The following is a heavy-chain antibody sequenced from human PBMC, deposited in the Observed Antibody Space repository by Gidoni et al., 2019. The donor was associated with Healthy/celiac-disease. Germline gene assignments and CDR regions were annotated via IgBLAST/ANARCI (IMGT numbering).Heavy chain of an antibody. CDR1: GFTFSGSS. D-gene: IGHD4-17*01. Sequence: EVQLVESGGGLVQPGGSLRLSCAASGFTFSGSSMNWVRQAPGKGLEWVSYISSSTGTIYYADSVKGRFTISRDNAKNSVFLQMNSLRDEDTAVYFCARIDYDDFYYYYYMDVWGKGTTVTVSS. V-gene: IGHV3-48*02. J-gene: IGHJ6*03. CDR3: ARIDYDDFYYYYYMDV. CDR2: ISSSTGTI.